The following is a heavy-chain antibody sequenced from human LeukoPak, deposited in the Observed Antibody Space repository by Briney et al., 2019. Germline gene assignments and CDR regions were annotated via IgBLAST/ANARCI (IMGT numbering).Heavy chain of an antibody. CDR2: VYTGGRT. V-gene: IGHV3-53*01. CDR1: GFTIGKSD. D-gene: IGHD3-22*01. CDR3: AKDRWISYYDSSGLDCFDY. J-gene: IGHJ4*02. Sequence: GGSLRLSCATSGFTIGKSDMAWVRQAPGKGLEWVSIVYTGGRTFHADSVKGRFTMSRDQSKNTVGLQMNSLRAEDTAVYYCAKDRWISYYDSSGLDCFDYWGQGTLVTVSS.